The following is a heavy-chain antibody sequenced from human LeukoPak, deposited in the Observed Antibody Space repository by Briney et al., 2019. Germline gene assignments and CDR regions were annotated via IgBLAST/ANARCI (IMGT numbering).Heavy chain of an antibody. J-gene: IGHJ4*02. CDR3: ARTGQGGFIAARRFLADY. CDR2: IIPIFGTA. Sequence: SVKVSCKASGGTFSSYAISWVRQAPGQGLEWMGGIIPIFGTANYAQTFQGRVTITADESTSTAYMELSSLRSEGTAVYYCARTGQGGFIAARRFLADYWGQGTLVTVSS. V-gene: IGHV1-69*13. D-gene: IGHD6-6*01. CDR1: GGTFSSYA.